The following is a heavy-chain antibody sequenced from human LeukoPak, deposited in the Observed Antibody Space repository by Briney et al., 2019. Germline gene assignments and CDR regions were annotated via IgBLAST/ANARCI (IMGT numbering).Heavy chain of an antibody. Sequence: PSETLSLTCTVSGGSISSGDYYWSWIRQPPGKGLEWIGYIYYSGSTYYNPSLKSRVTISVDTSKNQFSLKLSSVTAADTAVYYCVREAVMPVAPSTIGTSGRPLYEYYGLDVWGQGTTVTVSS. CDR1: GGSISSGDYY. V-gene: IGHV4-30-4*08. J-gene: IGHJ6*02. D-gene: IGHD6-13*01. CDR3: VREAVMPVAPSTIGTSGRPLYEYYGLDV. CDR2: IYYSGST.